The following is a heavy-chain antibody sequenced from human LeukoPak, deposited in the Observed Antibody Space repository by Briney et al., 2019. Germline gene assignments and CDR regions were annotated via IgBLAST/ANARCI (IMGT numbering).Heavy chain of an antibody. CDR2: INPNSGGT. CDR1: GYTFTSYY. Sequence: SVKVSCKASGYTFTSYYMHWVRQAPGQGLERMGWINPNSGGTNYAQKFQGRVTMTRDTSISTAYMELSRLRSDDTAVYYYARELSGYSYGYGWGQGTLVTVSS. V-gene: IGHV1-2*02. CDR3: ARELSGYSYGYG. J-gene: IGHJ4*02. D-gene: IGHD5-18*01.